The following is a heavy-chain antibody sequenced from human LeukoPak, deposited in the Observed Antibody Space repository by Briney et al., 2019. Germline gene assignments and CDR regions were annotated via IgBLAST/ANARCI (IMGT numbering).Heavy chain of an antibody. Sequence: SETLSLTCTVSGGSNSSYHWSWIRQPPGKGLGWIGYIYYSGSTNYNPSLKSRVTISVDTSKNQFSLKVNSVTAADTAVYYCARVVAGRRFDPWGQGTLVTVSS. J-gene: IGHJ5*02. CDR3: ARVVAGRRFDP. CDR1: GGSNSSYH. D-gene: IGHD6-19*01. V-gene: IGHV4-59*01. CDR2: IYYSGST.